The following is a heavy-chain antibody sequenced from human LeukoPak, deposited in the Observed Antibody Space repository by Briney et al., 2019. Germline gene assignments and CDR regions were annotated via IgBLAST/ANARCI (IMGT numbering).Heavy chain of an antibody. D-gene: IGHD6-6*01. V-gene: IGHV3-30*18. CDR2: ISYDGSNK. J-gene: IGHJ4*02. Sequence: PGGSLRLSCAASGFTFSSYNMNWVRQAPGKGLEWVAVISYDGSNKYYADSVKGRFTISRDNSKNTLYLQMNSLRAEDTAVYYCAKAPRHSSSSGYFDYWGQGTLVTVSS. CDR3: AKAPRHSSSSGYFDY. CDR1: GFTFSSYN.